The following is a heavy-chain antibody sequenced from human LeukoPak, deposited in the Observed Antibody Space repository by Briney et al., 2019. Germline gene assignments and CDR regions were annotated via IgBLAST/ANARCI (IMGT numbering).Heavy chain of an antibody. CDR3: ARASTGRHSDY. CDR2: INTDGSST. V-gene: IGHV3-74*01. J-gene: IGHJ4*02. D-gene: IGHD2-15*01. Sequence: GGSLRLSCAASGFTFSSYAMSWVRQAPGKGLVWVSRINTDGSSTTYADSVKGRFTISRDNAKNTLYLQMNSPRAEDTAVYYCARASTGRHSDYWGQGTLVTVSS. CDR1: GFTFSSYA.